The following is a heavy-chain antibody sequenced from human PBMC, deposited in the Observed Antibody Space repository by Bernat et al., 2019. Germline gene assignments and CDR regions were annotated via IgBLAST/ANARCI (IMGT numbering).Heavy chain of an antibody. CDR3: ARDPLG. D-gene: IGHD3-16*01. CDR2: ISYDGSNK. V-gene: IGHV3-30-3*01. J-gene: IGHJ4*02. Sequence: QVQLVEPGGGVVQPGRSPRLSCAASGFPFNSYAMHSVRQAPGKGLEWVAVISYDGSNKYYADSVKGRFTISRDNSKNTLYLQVNSLGADDTAVYYCARDPLGWGQGTLVTVSS. CDR1: GFPFNSYA.